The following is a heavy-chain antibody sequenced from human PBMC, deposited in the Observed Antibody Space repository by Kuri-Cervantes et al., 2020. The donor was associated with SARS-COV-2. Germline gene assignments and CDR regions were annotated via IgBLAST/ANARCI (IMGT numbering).Heavy chain of an antibody. CDR2: ISGSGRYI. V-gene: IGHV3-21*01. CDR3: ARDLRLGKSLDY. D-gene: IGHD7-27*01. J-gene: IGHJ4*02. Sequence: GESLKICCGASGFTFKTYTMNWVRQAPGKALQWISSISGSGRYIYYADSLRGRFTISRDDAKNSLYLQMNSLRAEDTAVYYCARDLRLGKSLDYWGQGTLVTVSS. CDR1: GFTFKTYT.